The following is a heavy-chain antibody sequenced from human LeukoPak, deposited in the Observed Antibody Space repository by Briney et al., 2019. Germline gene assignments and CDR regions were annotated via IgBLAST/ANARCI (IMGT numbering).Heavy chain of an antibody. J-gene: IGHJ4*02. CDR1: GSTFNTHA. D-gene: IGHD3-10*01. CDR3: AKDRPNFYEASGSYYKMKGDF. CDR2: LTRTGRTT. Sequence: GGSLRLSCAASGSTFNTHAMSWVRQAPEKGLEWVSSLTRTGRTTYYADSVKGRFTISRDNLKNTVYLQMNSLRGEDTAIYYCAKDRPNFYEASGSYYKMKGDFWGQGTLVTVSS. V-gene: IGHV3-23*01.